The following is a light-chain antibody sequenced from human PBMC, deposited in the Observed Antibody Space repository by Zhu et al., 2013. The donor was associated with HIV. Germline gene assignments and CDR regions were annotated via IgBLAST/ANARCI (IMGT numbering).Light chain of an antibody. J-gene: IGKJ3*01. CDR1: QTIRNNY. Sequence: EIVLTQSPGTLSLSPGERTTLSCRASQTIRNNYLAWYQQKPGQAPRLLIYGVSSRAPGIPDRFTGSGSGTDFTLTINSVTSEDFAVYYCQHFGTSLQITFGP. V-gene: IGKV3-20*01. CDR2: GVS. CDR3: QHFGTSLQIT.